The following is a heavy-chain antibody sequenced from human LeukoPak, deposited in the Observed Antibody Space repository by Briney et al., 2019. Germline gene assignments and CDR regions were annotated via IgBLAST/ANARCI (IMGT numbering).Heavy chain of an antibody. D-gene: IGHD6-13*01. CDR3: ARETRGYSSSWTPGDY. Sequence: GGPLTLSCAPSGLPFSSYNMNWVRQSPGGGMEWVSYFSSGSSTIHHALSVKGRFTISRDRAKRTLYLQISSRREENTAVYYCARETRGYSSSWTPGDYWGQGTLVTVSS. CDR1: GLPFSSYN. CDR2: FSSGSSTI. J-gene: IGHJ4*02. V-gene: IGHV3-48*02.